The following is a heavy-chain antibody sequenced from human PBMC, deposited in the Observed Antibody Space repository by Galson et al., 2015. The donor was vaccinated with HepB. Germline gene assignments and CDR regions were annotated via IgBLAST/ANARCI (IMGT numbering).Heavy chain of an antibody. CDR2: FDPEDGEA. Sequence: SVKVSCKVSGFTLTELSMHWVRQAPGKGLEWMGGFDPEDGEALYARKFQGRVTMTEDTSTDTAYMELSSLRSEDTAVYYCATGDYSSTWYYRVFDYWGQGTLVTVSS. CDR3: ATGDYSSTWYYRVFDY. D-gene: IGHD2-2*01. CDR1: GFTLTELS. J-gene: IGHJ4*02. V-gene: IGHV1-24*01.